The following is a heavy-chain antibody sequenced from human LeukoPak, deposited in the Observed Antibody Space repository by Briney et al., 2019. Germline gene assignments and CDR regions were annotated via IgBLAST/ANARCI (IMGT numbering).Heavy chain of an antibody. CDR1: GYTFTTYG. V-gene: IGHV1-18*01. Sequence: ASMKVSCKTSGYTFTTYGITWVRQAPGQGLEWVGWISGYNGNTNTNSAQKFQGRVTMTTDTSTTTAYMELGSLRSDDTAVYYCARGRCTNGVCFHGMDVWGQGTTVTVSS. CDR3: ARGRCTNGVCFHGMDV. CDR2: ISGYNGNT. D-gene: IGHD2-8*01. J-gene: IGHJ6*02.